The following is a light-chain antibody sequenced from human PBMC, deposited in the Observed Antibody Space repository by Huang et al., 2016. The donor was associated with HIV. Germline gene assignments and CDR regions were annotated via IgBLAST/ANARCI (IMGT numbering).Light chain of an antibody. CDR3: QQLNTYPRT. V-gene: IGKV1-9*01. CDR1: QGISSK. Sequence: IQLTQSPSSLSASVGDRVTIACRASQGISSKLAWYQQKPGKAPKLLMYSASTLQSGVPSRFSGRGSGTDFTLTITSLQPEDFATYYCQQLNTYPRTFGQGTKVEIK. CDR2: SAS. J-gene: IGKJ1*01.